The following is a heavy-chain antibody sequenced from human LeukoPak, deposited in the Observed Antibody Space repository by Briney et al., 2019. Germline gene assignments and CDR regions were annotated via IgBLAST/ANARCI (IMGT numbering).Heavy chain of an antibody. CDR2: ISYDGSNK. V-gene: IGHV3-30*04. CDR3: ASAVWFGELAGALDY. Sequence: GGSLRLSRAASGFTFSSYAMHWVRQAPGKGLEWVAVISYDGSNKYYADSVKGRFTISRDNSKNTLYLQMNSLRAEDTAVYYCASAVWFGELAGALDYWGQGTLVTVSS. D-gene: IGHD3-10*01. CDR1: GFTFSSYA. J-gene: IGHJ4*02.